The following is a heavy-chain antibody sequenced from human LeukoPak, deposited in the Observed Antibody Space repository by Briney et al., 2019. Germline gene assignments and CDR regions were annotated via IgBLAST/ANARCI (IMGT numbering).Heavy chain of an antibody. Sequence: SETLSLLCTVCGASISLYFGSWIRQPPGKGLEWLGYIYDSGSTNSNPSLKSRVTISVDTSKNQFSLKLSSVTAADTAVYYCARNLLLWFGESTNPAAFDIWGQGTMVTVSS. V-gene: IGHV4-59*01. CDR3: ARNLLLWFGESTNPAAFDI. J-gene: IGHJ3*02. D-gene: IGHD3-10*01. CDR2: IYDSGST. CDR1: GASISLYF.